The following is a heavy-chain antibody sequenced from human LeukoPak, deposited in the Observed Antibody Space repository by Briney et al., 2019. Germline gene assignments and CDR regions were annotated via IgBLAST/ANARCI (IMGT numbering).Heavy chain of an antibody. J-gene: IGHJ4*02. CDR2: INPNSGGT. V-gene: IGHV1-2*02. D-gene: IGHD1-26*01. Sequence: ASVKVSCKASGYTFTGYYMHWVRQAPGQGLEWMGWINPNSGGTNYAQKFQGRVTMTRDTSISTAYMELSRLRSDDTAVYYCARGNRVGGTTKNYYFDYWGQGTLVTVSS. CDR3: ARGNRVGGTTKNYYFDY. CDR1: GYTFTGYY.